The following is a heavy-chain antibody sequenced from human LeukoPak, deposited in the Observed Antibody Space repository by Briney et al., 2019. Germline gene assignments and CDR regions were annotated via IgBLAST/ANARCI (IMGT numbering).Heavy chain of an antibody. Sequence: SETLSLTCAVSGVSISSGGYSWSWIRQPPGKGLEWIGYIYHSGSTYYNPSLKSRVTISVDRSKNQFSQKLSSVTAADTAVYYCAGGGYYDAFDIWGQGTMVTVSS. D-gene: IGHD3-22*01. CDR3: AGGGYYDAFDI. CDR2: IYHSGST. J-gene: IGHJ3*02. CDR1: GVSISSGGYS. V-gene: IGHV4-30-2*01.